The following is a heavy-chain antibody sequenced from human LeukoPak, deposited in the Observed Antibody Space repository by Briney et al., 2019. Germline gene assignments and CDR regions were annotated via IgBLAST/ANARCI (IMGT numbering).Heavy chain of an antibody. CDR1: GYTFTGYY. J-gene: IGHJ4*02. CDR3: ARGEIFGVVRNEGLIDY. Sequence: ASVKVSCKASGYTFTGYYMHWVRQAPGQGLEWMGWINPNSGGTNYAQKLQGRVTMTTDTSTSTAYMELRSLRSDDTAVYYCARGEIFGVVRNEGLIDYWGQGTLVTVSS. CDR2: INPNSGGT. V-gene: IGHV1-2*02. D-gene: IGHD3-3*01.